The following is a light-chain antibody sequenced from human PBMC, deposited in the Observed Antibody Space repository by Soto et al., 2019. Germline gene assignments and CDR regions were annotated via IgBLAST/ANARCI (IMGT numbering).Light chain of an antibody. CDR3: CSYTTSNTRQIV. Sequence: QSALTQPASVSGSPGQSITISCTGTSSDVVGYNYVSWYQQQPGKAPKFMIYDVSNRPSGVSNRFSGSKSGNTASLTISGPQAEDEADYYCCSYTTSNTRQIVFGTGTKVTVL. CDR1: SSDVVGYNY. J-gene: IGLJ1*01. CDR2: DVS. V-gene: IGLV2-14*01.